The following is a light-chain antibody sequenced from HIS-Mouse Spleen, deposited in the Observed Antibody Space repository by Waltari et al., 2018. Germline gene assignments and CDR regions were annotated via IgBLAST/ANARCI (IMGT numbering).Light chain of an antibody. J-gene: IGLJ2*01. Sequence: SSELSQTPPLSVSPGHTARITSSGDAFPKKNAHLYQKKSGQAPVLVIYEDSKRPSGIPERFSGSSSGTMATLTISGAQVEDEADYYCYSTDSSGNHRVFGGGTKLTVL. CDR1: AFPKKN. CDR2: EDS. V-gene: IGLV3-10*01. CDR3: YSTDSSGNHRV.